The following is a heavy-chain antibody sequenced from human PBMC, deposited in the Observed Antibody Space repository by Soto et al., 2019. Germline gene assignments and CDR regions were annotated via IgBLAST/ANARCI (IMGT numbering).Heavy chain of an antibody. CDR2: VDPEESET. J-gene: IGHJ4*02. V-gene: IGHV1-69-2*01. CDR1: GYTFTDHY. Sequence: ASVQVSCKVSGYTFTDHYVHWVQQAPGKGLEWLGLVDPEESETIYAERFQGRVTMTADTSTDTAYMELRSLRSEDTGVYYCAYGSGSYLHYFEYWGQGTLVTV. CDR3: AYGSGSYLHYFEY. D-gene: IGHD3-10*01.